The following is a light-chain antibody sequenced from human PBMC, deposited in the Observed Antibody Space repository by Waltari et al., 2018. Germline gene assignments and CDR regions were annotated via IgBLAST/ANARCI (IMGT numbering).Light chain of an antibody. CDR1: RSDIGAFNY. CDR3: CSFTSSNNYI. V-gene: IGLV2-14*03. CDR2: EVT. Sequence: QSALIQPASVSGSPGQSITISCAGSRSDIGAFNYVSWYQQHPGKAPKLLINEVTHRPSGFSDRFSGSKSGNTASLTISGLQVEDEADYFCCSFTSSNNYIFGSGTTVTVL. J-gene: IGLJ1*01.